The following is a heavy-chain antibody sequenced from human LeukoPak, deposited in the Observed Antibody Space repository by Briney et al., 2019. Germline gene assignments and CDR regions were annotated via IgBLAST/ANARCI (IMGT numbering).Heavy chain of an antibody. D-gene: IGHD6-13*01. V-gene: IGHV3-11*01. CDR3: ARDSSADSEGPTWFDP. CDR1: GFTFSDYN. CDR2: ISRSGSTK. Sequence: GGSLRLSCAASGFTFSDYNMRWIRQAPGKGLEWVSSISRSGSTKYYADSVKGRFTISRDNAKNSLFLQMNSLRAEDTALYYCARDSSADSEGPTWFDPWGQGTLVTVSS. J-gene: IGHJ5*02.